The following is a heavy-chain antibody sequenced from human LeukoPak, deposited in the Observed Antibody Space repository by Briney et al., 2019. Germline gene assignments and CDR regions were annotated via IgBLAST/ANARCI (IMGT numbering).Heavy chain of an antibody. D-gene: IGHD3-22*01. CDR2: IIPIFGTA. J-gene: IGHJ4*02. CDR1: GGTFSSYA. Sequence: PVKVSCKASGGTFSSYAISWVRQAPGQGLEWMGRIIPIFGTANYAQKFQGRVTITTDESTSTAYMELSSLRSEDTAVYYCARSNYYDSSGYYPYWGQGTLVTVSS. CDR3: ARSNYYDSSGYYPY. V-gene: IGHV1-69*05.